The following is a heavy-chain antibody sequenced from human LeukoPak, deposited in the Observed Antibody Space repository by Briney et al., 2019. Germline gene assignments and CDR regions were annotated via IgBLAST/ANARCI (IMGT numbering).Heavy chain of an antibody. Sequence: ASVKVSCKASGYTFTSYYMHWVRQAPGQGLEWMGIINPSGGSTSYAQKFQGRVTMTRDTSTSTVYMELSSLRSEDTAVYYCARDKCSGGSCYQGGFDYWGQGTLVTVSS. CDR1: GYTFTSYY. CDR3: ARDKCSGGSCYQGGFDY. D-gene: IGHD2-15*01. J-gene: IGHJ4*02. V-gene: IGHV1-46*01. CDR2: INPSGGST.